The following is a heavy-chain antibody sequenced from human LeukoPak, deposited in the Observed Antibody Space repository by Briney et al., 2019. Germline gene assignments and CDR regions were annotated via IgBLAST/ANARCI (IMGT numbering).Heavy chain of an antibody. D-gene: IGHD4-17*01. CDR2: ISAYNGKT. J-gene: IGHJ3*02. CDR1: GYTFTSYG. CDR3: ARTTVTTFSDAFDI. Sequence: ASVTVSCTASGYTFTSYGISWVRQAPGQGLEWMGWISAYNGKTKYAQKLQGRVTMTTDTSTSTAYMELRSLRSDDTAVYYCARTTVTTFSDAFDIWGQGTMVTVSS. V-gene: IGHV1-18*01.